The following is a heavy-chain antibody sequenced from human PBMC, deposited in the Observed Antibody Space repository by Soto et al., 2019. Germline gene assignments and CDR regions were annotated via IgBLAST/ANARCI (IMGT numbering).Heavy chain of an antibody. D-gene: IGHD2-21*01. CDR2: LNSDGSTT. J-gene: IGHJ6*01. CDR3: ARGIKNYYGMDV. V-gene: IGHV3-74*01. CDR1: GFTFSSYW. Sequence: EVQVVESGGGLVQPGGSLRLSCSASGFTFSSYWMHWVRQFPGKGLVWVSRLNSDGSTTNYADSVKGRFTIFRDNARNTLSLQMNSLRADDTAVYYCARGIKNYYGMDVWGQGTTVTVSS.